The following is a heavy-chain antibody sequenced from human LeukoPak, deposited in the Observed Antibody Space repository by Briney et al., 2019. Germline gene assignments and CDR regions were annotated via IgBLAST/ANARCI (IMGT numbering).Heavy chain of an antibody. CDR3: ARGWTTFHH. J-gene: IGHJ4*02. V-gene: IGHV3-23*01. CDR1: GFTFNHYA. CDR2: VSENGDGT. Sequence: GGSLRLSCVASGFTFNHYAMSWVRQAPGKGLEWVASVSENGDGTMYPDSVKGRFTISRDNSRKTVLLQVNGLRVEDAATYYCARGWTTFHHWGQGALVTVSS. D-gene: IGHD1-1*01.